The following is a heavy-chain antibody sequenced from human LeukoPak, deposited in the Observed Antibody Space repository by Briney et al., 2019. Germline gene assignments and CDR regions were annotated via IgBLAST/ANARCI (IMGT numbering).Heavy chain of an antibody. Sequence: PGGSLRLSCVASGFTVSSNYMSWVRQAPGKGLEWVSVIYRGDSTYYADSVKGRFIISRDNSKNTLYLQMNSLRAEDTAVYYCAREGYDTSGSDAFDIWGQGTMVTVSS. CDR3: AREGYDTSGSDAFDI. CDR2: IYRGDST. J-gene: IGHJ3*02. V-gene: IGHV3-66*01. CDR1: GFTVSSNY. D-gene: IGHD3-22*01.